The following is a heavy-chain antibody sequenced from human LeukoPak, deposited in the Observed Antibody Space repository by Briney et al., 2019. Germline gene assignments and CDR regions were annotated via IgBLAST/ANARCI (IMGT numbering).Heavy chain of an antibody. D-gene: IGHD6-13*01. V-gene: IGHV3-33*01. Sequence: PGRSLRLSCAASGFTLSSYGMHWVRQAPGKGPEWVAVIWYDGSNKYYADSVKGRFTISRDNSKNTLYLQMNSLRAEDTAVYYCARDCRAAAAYYYYGMDVWGKGTTVTVSS. CDR3: ARDCRAAAAYYYYGMDV. J-gene: IGHJ6*04. CDR2: IWYDGSNK. CDR1: GFTLSSYG.